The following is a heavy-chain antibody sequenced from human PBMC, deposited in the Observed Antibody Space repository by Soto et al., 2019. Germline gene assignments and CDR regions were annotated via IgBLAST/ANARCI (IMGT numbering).Heavy chain of an antibody. V-gene: IGHV1-2*04. CDR2: INPNSGGT. D-gene: IGHD3-3*01. CDR3: ARAILTIFGGVIIRWFDP. CDR1: GYTLTGYY. J-gene: IGHJ5*02. Sequence: ASVTVSCKASGYTLTGYYMQWVRPAPGQGLEWMGWINPNSGGTNYAQKFQGWVTMTTDTSTSTAYMELRSLRSDDTAVYYCARAILTIFGGVIIRWFDPWGQGTLVTVSS.